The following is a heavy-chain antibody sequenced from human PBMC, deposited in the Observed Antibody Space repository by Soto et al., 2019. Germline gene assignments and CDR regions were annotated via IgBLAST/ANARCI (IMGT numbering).Heavy chain of an antibody. V-gene: IGHV3-15*01. J-gene: IGHJ4*02. CDR2: IKSKTDGGTT. CDR3: TTMDYYYDSSGYYYHRDY. D-gene: IGHD3-22*01. CDR1: GFTFSNAW. Sequence: GGSLRLSCAASGFTFSNAWMRWVRQAPGKGLEWVGRIKSKTDGGTTDYAAPVKGRFTISRDDSKNTLYLQMNSLKTEDTAVYYCTTMDYYYDSSGYYYHRDYWGQGTLVTVSS.